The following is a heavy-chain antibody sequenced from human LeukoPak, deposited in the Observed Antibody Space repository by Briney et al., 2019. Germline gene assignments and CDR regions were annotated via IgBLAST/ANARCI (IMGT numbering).Heavy chain of an antibody. J-gene: IGHJ4*02. CDR2: IYPDDSDT. CDR3: GIGGDSSTSCYRCFNY. CDR1: GYSFPNYW. Sequence: GESLKISCEGSGYSFPNYWIGWVRQMPGKGLEWMGIIYPDDSDTRYSPSFQGQVTISADKSIGTAYLQWSSLKASDTAMYYCGIGGDSSTSCYRCFNYWGQGTLVTVSS. D-gene: IGHD2-2*01. V-gene: IGHV5-51*01.